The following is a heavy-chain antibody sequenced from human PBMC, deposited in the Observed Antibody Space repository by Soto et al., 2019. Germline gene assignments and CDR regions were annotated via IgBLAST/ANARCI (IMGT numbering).Heavy chain of an antibody. V-gene: IGHV4-34*01. J-gene: IGHJ3*02. CDR2: MSHRGGT. CDR3: ARVERGTATTVVDAFEI. D-gene: IGHD1-1*01. Sequence: QVQLQQWGAGLLKPSETLSLTCAVYGGFVSSGSYYWSWIRQPPGKGLEWIGEMSHRGGTHFNPSLKSRVTISVDTSKNQFSLKMTSVTAADTALYYCARVERGTATTVVDAFEIWGPGTMVTVSS. CDR1: GGFVSSGSYY.